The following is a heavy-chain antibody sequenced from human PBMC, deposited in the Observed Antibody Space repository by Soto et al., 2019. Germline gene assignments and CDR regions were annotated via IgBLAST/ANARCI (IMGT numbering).Heavy chain of an antibody. CDR1: GFTFSSYS. CDR2: ISSSSSYI. Sequence: VGSLRLSCAASGFTFSSYSMNWVRQATGKGLEWVSSISSSSSYIYYADSVKGRFTISRDNAKNSLYLQMNSLRAEDTAVYYCARDLARPYYYDSSGYYHDYWGQGTRVTVSS. CDR3: ARDLARPYYYDSSGYYHDY. D-gene: IGHD3-22*01. J-gene: IGHJ4*02. V-gene: IGHV3-21*01.